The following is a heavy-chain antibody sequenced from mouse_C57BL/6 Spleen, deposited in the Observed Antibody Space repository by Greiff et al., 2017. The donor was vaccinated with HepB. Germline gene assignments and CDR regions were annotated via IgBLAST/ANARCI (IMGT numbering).Heavy chain of an antibody. CDR1: GFTFSDYG. CDR3: ARYDGYYDYAMDY. V-gene: IGHV5-17*01. D-gene: IGHD2-3*01. CDR2: ISSGSSTI. Sequence: EVQLVESGGGLVKPGGSLKLSCAASGFTFSDYGMHWVRQAPEKGLEWVAYISSGSSTIYYADTVKGRFTISRDNAKNTLFLQMTSLRSEDTAMYYCARYDGYYDYAMDYWGQGTSVTVSS. J-gene: IGHJ4*01.